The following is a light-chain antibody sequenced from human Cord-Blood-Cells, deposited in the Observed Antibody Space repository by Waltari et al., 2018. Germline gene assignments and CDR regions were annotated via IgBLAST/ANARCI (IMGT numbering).Light chain of an antibody. CDR3: CSYAGSSWV. CDR1: SSDVGGYNY. J-gene: IGLJ3*02. Sequence: QSALTQPRSVSGSPGQSVTISCTGTSSDVGGYNYVSWYPQHPGKAPKLMIYDVSKRPSGVPDRFSGSKSGNTASLTISGLQAEDEADYYCCSYAGSSWVFGGGTKLTVL. CDR2: DVS. V-gene: IGLV2-11*01.